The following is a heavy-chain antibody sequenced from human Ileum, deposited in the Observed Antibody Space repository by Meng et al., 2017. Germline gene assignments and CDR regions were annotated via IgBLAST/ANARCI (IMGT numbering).Heavy chain of an antibody. J-gene: IGHJ5*02. CDR3: LHRLVAAQHWFDP. CDR2: IYWDDEY. CDR1: GFALNTVGVG. Sequence: QITLKESGPTLVEPTDTLTLICSFSGFALNTVGVGVGWIRQPPGKALEWLALIYWDDEYRYSPSLRSRLTITKDTSRNQVVLRMTNVAPVDAGTYYCLHRLVAAQHWFDPWGEGTLVTVSS. V-gene: IGHV2-5*02. D-gene: IGHD6-6*01.